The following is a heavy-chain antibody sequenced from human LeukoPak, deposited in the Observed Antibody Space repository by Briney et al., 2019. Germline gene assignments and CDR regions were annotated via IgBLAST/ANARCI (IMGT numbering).Heavy chain of an antibody. CDR3: ARKIAAAGDAFDI. Sequence: PSGTLSLTCAVSGGSISSSNWWSWVRQPPGKGLEWIGDIFHDGTTNFNPSLKSRLTLSTDKSKNQFSLKLSSVTAADTAVYYCARKIAAAGDAFDIWGQGTMVTVSS. CDR2: IFHDGTT. CDR1: GGSISSSNW. D-gene: IGHD6-13*01. V-gene: IGHV4-4*02. J-gene: IGHJ3*02.